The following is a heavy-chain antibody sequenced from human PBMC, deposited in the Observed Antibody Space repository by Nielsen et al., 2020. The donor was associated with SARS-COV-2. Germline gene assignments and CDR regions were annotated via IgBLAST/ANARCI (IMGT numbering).Heavy chain of an antibody. J-gene: IGHJ4*02. CDR3: APTQPDDGSGYDY. V-gene: IGHV3-23*01. CDR2: ISGSGGST. CDR1: GFTFSSYA. Sequence: ESLKISCAASGFTFSSYALSWVRQAPGKGLEWVSAISGSGGSTYYADSVKGRFTVSRDNSKKTLYLQMNSLRAEDKAVYYCAPTQPDDGSGYDYWGQGTLVTVSS. D-gene: IGHD3-22*01.